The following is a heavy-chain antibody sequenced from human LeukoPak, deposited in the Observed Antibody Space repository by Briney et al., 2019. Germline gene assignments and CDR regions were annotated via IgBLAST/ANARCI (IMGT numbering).Heavy chain of an antibody. D-gene: IGHD1-26*01. J-gene: IGHJ4*02. Sequence: GGSLRLSCAASGFTFSSYAMHWVRQAPGKGLEWVTIISFDGSNKYYADSVKGRFTISRDNSKNTLYLQMKSLRAEDTAVYYCARDKVVGATALDYWGQGTLVTVSS. V-gene: IGHV3-30*04. CDR1: GFTFSSYA. CDR3: ARDKVVGATALDY. CDR2: ISFDGSNK.